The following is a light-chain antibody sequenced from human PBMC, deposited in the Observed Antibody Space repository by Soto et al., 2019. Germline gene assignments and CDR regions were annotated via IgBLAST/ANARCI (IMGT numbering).Light chain of an antibody. Sequence: DIVMTQSPDSLAVSLGERATINCKSSQSVLYSSNNKNYLAWYQQKPGQPPKLLIYWASTRESGVPDRFSGSGSGTDFTLTISSLQAEDVSFYYCQQYFSTPRTFGQGTKV. CDR2: WAS. CDR1: QSVLYSSNNKNY. CDR3: QQYFSTPRT. V-gene: IGKV4-1*01. J-gene: IGKJ1*01.